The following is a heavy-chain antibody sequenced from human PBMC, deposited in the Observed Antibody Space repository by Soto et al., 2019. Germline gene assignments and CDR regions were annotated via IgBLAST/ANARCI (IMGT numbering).Heavy chain of an antibody. CDR2: IYYIGST. CDR1: GGSISSSSYY. Sequence: SETLSLTCTVSGGSISSSSYYWGWIRQPPGKGLEWIGSIYYIGSTYYNPSLKSRVTISVDTSKNQFSLKLSSVTAADTAVYYCARQRYYDILTGYYPGMDVLGQGTTVTFSS. CDR3: ARQRYYDILTGYYPGMDV. D-gene: IGHD3-9*01. V-gene: IGHV4-39*01. J-gene: IGHJ6*02.